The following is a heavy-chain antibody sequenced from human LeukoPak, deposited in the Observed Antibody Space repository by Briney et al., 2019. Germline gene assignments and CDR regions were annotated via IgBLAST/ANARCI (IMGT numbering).Heavy chain of an antibody. CDR2: IYYSGST. V-gene: IGHV4-59*01. Sequence: SETLSLTCTVSGGSISSYYWSWIRQPPGKGLEWIGYIYYSGSTNYNPSLKSRVTISVDTSKNQFSLKLSSVTAADTAVYYCARVADTAMVTEYYFDYWGQGTLVTVSS. CDR3: ARVADTAMVTEYYFDY. D-gene: IGHD5-18*01. CDR1: GGSISSYY. J-gene: IGHJ4*02.